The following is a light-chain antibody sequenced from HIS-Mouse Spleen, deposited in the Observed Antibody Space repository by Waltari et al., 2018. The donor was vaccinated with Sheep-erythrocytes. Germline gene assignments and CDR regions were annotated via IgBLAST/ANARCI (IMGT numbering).Light chain of an antibody. CDR1: SSDDGGYNY. Sequence: QSALTQPPSASGSPGQSLTISCTGTSSDDGGYNYVSWYQQHPGKAPKLMIYEVSKRPSGVPDRFSGSKSGNTASLTVSGLQAEDEADYYCSSYAGSNNVFGTGTKVTVL. CDR2: EVS. V-gene: IGLV2-8*01. CDR3: SSYAGSNNV. J-gene: IGLJ1*01.